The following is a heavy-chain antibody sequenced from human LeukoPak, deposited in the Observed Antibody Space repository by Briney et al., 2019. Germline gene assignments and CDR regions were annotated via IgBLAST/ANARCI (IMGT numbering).Heavy chain of an antibody. V-gene: IGHV4-59*01. CDR1: GGSISSYY. CDR3: ARGQLLWFFDP. Sequence: PSETLSLTCTVSGGSISSYYWSWIRQPPGTGLEWIGYIYYSGITNCNPSLKSRVTISVDTSKNQFSLKLSSVTAADTAVYYCARGQLLWFFDPWGQGTLVTVSS. D-gene: IGHD3-10*01. CDR2: IYYSGIT. J-gene: IGHJ5*02.